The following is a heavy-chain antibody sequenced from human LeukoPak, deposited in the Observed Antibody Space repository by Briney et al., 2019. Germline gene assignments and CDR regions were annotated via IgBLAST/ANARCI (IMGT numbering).Heavy chain of an antibody. J-gene: IGHJ5*02. V-gene: IGHV1-69*13. CDR2: IIPIFGTA. D-gene: IGHD2-2*01. Sequence: ASVKVSCKASGGTFSSYVISWVRQAPGKGLEWMGGIIPIFGTANYAQKFQGRVTITADESTSTAYMESSSLRSEDTAVYYCARALLRYCSGTSCYWFDPWGQGTLVTVSS. CDR1: GGTFSSYV. CDR3: ARALLRYCSGTSCYWFDP.